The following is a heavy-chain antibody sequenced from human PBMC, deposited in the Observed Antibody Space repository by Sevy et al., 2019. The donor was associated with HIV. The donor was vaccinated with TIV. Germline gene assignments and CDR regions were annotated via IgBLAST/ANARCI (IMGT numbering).Heavy chain of an antibody. J-gene: IGHJ4*02. CDR2: ISTGGGST. Sequence: GGSLRLSCVASAFTFSTYSMHWVRQAPGKGLEWVSAISTGGGSTFYADSVRGRFTVSRDNSKNTLYLQMNSLRAEDTAVYYCAKSLPSSSTWYRSNYFDYWGQGTLVTVSS. V-gene: IGHV3-23*01. D-gene: IGHD6-13*01. CDR3: AKSLPSSSTWYRSNYFDY. CDR1: AFTFSTYS.